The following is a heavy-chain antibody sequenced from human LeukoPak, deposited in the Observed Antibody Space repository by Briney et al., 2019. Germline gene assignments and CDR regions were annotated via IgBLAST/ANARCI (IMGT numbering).Heavy chain of an antibody. V-gene: IGHV3-9*01. D-gene: IGHD2-15*01. CDR2: ISWNSGSI. Sequence: GGSLRLSCAASGFTFDDYAMHWVRQAPGKGLEWVSGISWNSGSIGYADSVKGRFTISRDNAKNSLYLRMNSLRAEDTALYYCAKDNKVVGYYYCYMDVWGKGTTVTVSS. CDR3: AKDNKVVGYYYCYMDV. J-gene: IGHJ6*03. CDR1: GFTFDDYA.